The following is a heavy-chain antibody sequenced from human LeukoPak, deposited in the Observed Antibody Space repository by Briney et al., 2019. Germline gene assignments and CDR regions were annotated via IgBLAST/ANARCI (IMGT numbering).Heavy chain of an antibody. D-gene: IGHD1-7*01. CDR2: ISYDGSNK. Sequence: GRSLRLSCAASGFTFSSYAMHWVRQASGKGLEWVAVISYDGSNKYYADSVKGRFTISRDNSKNTLYLQMNSLRAEDTAVYYCARDGATPQNWNYDYFDYWGQGTLVTVSS. V-gene: IGHV3-30-3*01. CDR3: ARDGATPQNWNYDYFDY. CDR1: GFTFSSYA. J-gene: IGHJ4*02.